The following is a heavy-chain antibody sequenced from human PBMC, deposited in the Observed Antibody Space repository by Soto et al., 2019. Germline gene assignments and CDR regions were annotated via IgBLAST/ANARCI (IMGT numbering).Heavy chain of an antibody. CDR2: INHSGST. Sequence: SETLSLTCAVYGGSFSGYYWSWIRQPPGKGLEWIGEINHSGSTNYNPSLKSRVTISVDTSKNQFSLKLSSVTAADTAVYYCARGQAPGSAEKPKPFYYFDYWGQGTLVTVSS. CDR3: ARGQAPGSAEKPKPFYYFDY. D-gene: IGHD3-10*01. CDR1: GGSFSGYY. J-gene: IGHJ4*02. V-gene: IGHV4-34*01.